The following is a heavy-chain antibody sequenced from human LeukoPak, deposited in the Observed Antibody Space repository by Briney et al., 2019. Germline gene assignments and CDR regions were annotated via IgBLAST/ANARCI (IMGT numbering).Heavy chain of an antibody. D-gene: IGHD5-18*01. CDR2: IKHDGSEK. CDR3: AKGYNYAYEY. Sequence: PGGSLRLSCAASGFTFRNYWMSWVRQAPGKGLEWVANIKHDGSEKYYVDSVKGRFTISRDNTQNSLYLQMISLRAEDTAVYYCAKGYNYAYEYWGQGTLVTVSS. CDR1: GFTFRNYW. V-gene: IGHV3-7*01. J-gene: IGHJ4*02.